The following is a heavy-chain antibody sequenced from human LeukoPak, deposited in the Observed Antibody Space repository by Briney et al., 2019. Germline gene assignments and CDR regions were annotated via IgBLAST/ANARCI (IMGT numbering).Heavy chain of an antibody. Sequence: ASVKVSCKASGYTFANYGISWVRQAPGQGLEWVGWISAYNGNTNYAQKLQGRDTRTTDTSKSTGYMERRSLSSEDAAVNYGARLEHYYDSSGYLVTDAFDIWSQGTMVTVSS. CDR2: ISAYNGNT. CDR1: GYTFANYG. V-gene: IGHV1-18*01. D-gene: IGHD3-22*01. CDR3: ARLEHYYDSSGYLVTDAFDI. J-gene: IGHJ3*02.